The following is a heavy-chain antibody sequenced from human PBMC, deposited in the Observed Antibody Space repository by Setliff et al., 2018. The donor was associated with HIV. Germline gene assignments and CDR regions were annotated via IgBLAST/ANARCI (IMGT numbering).Heavy chain of an antibody. CDR3: ARLRPTAFFDY. V-gene: IGHV1-46*01. CDR2: INPHGGST. D-gene: IGHD3-3*01. J-gene: IGHJ4*02. CDR1: GYTFSSYS. Sequence: ASVKVSCRASGYTFSSYSLHWVRQAPGQGLEWMGVINPHGGSTNYAQKFQGRVTMTRDTSTSTVYMELSSLRSDDTAVYYCARLRPTAFFDYWGQGTLVTVSS.